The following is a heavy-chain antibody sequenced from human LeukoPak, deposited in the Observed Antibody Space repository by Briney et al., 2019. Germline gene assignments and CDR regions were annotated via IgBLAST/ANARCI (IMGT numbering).Heavy chain of an antibody. CDR3: AAGGVALSFDY. J-gene: IGHJ4*02. CDR1: GDSVSSYY. CDR2: IYYSGST. Sequence: SETLSLTCTVSGDSVSSYYWSWLRQPPGKGLEWIGFIYYSGSTNYHPSLKSRVTIAVDTSKNQFSLKLSSVTAADTAVYYCAAGGVALSFDYWGQGTLVTVSS. V-gene: IGHV4-59*02. D-gene: IGHD3-3*01.